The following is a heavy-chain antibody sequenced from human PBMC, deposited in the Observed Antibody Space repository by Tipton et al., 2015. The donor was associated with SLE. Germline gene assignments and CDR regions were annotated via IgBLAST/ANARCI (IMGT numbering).Heavy chain of an antibody. J-gene: IGHJ4*02. D-gene: IGHD3-3*01. V-gene: IGHV4-59*01. CDR1: GGSFSGYY. CDR3: ARSPGRLRSMDY. Sequence: TLSLTCAVYGGSFSGYYWIRQPPGKGLEWIGYIYYSGSTNYKPSLKSRVTISVDTSKNQFSLKLNSVTAADTAMYFCARSPGRLRSMDYWGQGTLVTVSS. CDR2: IYYSGST.